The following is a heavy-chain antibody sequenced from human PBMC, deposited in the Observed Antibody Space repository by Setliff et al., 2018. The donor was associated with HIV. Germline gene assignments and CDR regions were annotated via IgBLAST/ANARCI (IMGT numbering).Heavy chain of an antibody. V-gene: IGHV3-30*04. Sequence: GGSLRLSCAASGFTFSSYAMHWVRQAPGKGLEWVAVISYDGSNKYYADSVKGRFTISRDNSKNTLYLQMNSLRAEDTAVYYCARDYHLDYWGQGTLVTVSS. CDR1: GFTFSSYA. CDR3: ARDYHLDY. J-gene: IGHJ4*02. CDR2: ISYDGSNK. D-gene: IGHD2-2*01.